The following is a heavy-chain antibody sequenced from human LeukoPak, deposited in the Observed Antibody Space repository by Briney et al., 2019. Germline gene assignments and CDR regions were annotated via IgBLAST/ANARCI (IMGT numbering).Heavy chain of an antibody. Sequence: GGSLRLSCAASGFTFSSYAMNWVLQAPGKGLEWVSAISGSGGSTYYAASVKGRFTISRDNSKNTLYLQMNSLRAEDTAVYYCAIRPLNSNPWGQGTLVTVSS. CDR1: GFTFSSYA. V-gene: IGHV3-23*01. CDR2: ISGSGGST. J-gene: IGHJ5*02. CDR3: AIRPLNSNP. D-gene: IGHD6-13*01.